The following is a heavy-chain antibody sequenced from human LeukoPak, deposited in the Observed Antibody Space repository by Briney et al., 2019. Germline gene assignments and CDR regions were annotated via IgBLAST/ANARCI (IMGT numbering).Heavy chain of an antibody. CDR3: ARVGEYCSGGSCYSRYYYYYYMDV. D-gene: IGHD2-15*01. CDR2: IYYSGST. V-gene: IGHV4-59*01. J-gene: IGHJ6*03. Sequence: PSETLSLTCTVPGGSLSSYYWSWIRQPPGKGLEWIGYIYYSGSTNYNPSLKSRVTISVDTSKNQFSLKLSSVTAADTAVYYCARVGEYCSGGSCYSRYYYYYYMDVWGKGTTVTVSS. CDR1: GGSLSSYY.